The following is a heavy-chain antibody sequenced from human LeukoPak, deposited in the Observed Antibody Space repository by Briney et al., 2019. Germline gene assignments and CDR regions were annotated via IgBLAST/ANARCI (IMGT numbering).Heavy chain of an antibody. D-gene: IGHD2-8*02. CDR3: ARDSHPESTEFDY. CDR2: INHSGST. CDR1: GGSFSGYY. V-gene: IGHV4-34*01. Sequence: SETLSLTCAVYGGSFSGYYWSWIRQPPGKGLEWIGEINHSGSTNYNPSLKSRVTISVDTSKNQFSLKLSSVTAADTAMYYCARDSHPESTEFDYWGQGTLVTVSS. J-gene: IGHJ4*02.